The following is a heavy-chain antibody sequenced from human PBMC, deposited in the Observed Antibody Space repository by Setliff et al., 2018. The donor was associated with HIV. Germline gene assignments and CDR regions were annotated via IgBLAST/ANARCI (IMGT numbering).Heavy chain of an antibody. J-gene: IGHJ4*02. CDR1: GGSFSAYY. V-gene: IGHV4-34*01. Sequence: KTSETLSLTCAVYGGSFSAYYWTWIRQPPGKGLEWIGEINHSGSTKYNPSLKSRVTISLDTSKNQFSLKLRSVTAADTAVYYCARIASVAGAYYFDYWGQGTLVTVSS. D-gene: IGHD2-21*01. CDR2: INHSGST. CDR3: ARIASVAGAYYFDY.